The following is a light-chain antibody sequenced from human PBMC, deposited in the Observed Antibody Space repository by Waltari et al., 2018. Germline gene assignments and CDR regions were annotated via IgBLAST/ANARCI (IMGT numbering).Light chain of an antibody. V-gene: IGKV1-5*03. CDR3: QEYDNLPNT. J-gene: IGKJ4*01. CDR1: QSVKNN. CDR2: KAS. Sequence: DIQTSQSPSSLSASVGDRVSITCRASQSVKNNLAWYQQKPGKCIRGVIHKASRLASGVPSRFSGSGYGTEFILTISSLQPDDFATYYCQEYDNLPNTFGGGTRVEIK.